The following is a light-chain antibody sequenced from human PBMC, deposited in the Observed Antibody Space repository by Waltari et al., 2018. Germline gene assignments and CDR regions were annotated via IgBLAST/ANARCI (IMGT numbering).Light chain of an antibody. CDR2: GAS. CDR1: QSVSSNY. Sequence: EIVLTQSPGSLSLSPGERATHSCRASQSVSSNYLAWYQQKPGPAPRLPIYGASTRATGIPDRFSGSGSGTDFTLTITRLEPEECAVYYCQQYASSPLTFGGGTKVEIK. J-gene: IGKJ4*01. CDR3: QQYASSPLT. V-gene: IGKV3-20*01.